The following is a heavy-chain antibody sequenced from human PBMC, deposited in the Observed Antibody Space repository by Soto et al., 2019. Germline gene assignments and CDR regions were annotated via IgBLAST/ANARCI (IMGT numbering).Heavy chain of an antibody. CDR2: INHSGST. CDR1: GGSFSGYY. V-gene: IGHV4-34*01. J-gene: IGHJ4*02. D-gene: IGHD6-13*01. CDR3: ARAGLHSSSWSY. Sequence: QVQLQQWGAGLLKPSETLSLTCAVYGGSFSGYYWSWIRQPPGKGLEWIGEINHSGSTNYNPSLKSRVTISVDTSKNQFSLKLSSVTAADTAVYYCARAGLHSSSWSYWGQGTLVTVSS.